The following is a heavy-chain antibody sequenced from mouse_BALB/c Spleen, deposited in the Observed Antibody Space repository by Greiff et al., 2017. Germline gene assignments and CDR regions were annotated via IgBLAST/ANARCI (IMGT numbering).Heavy chain of an antibody. CDR1: GYAFTNYL. D-gene: IGHD1-1*01. J-gene: IGHJ2*01. CDR3: ARSDYYGSSYYFDY. Sequence: VQLQQSGAELVRPGTSVKVSCKASGYAFTNYLIEWVKQRPGQGLEWIGVINPGSGGTNYNEKFKGKATLTADKSSSTAYMQLSSLTSDDSAVYFCARSDYYGSSYYFDYWGQGTTLTVSS. CDR2: INPGSGGT. V-gene: IGHV1-54*01.